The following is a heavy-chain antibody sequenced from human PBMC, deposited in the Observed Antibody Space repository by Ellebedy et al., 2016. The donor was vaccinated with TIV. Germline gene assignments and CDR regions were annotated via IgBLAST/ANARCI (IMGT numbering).Heavy chain of an antibody. D-gene: IGHD6-13*01. Sequence: PGGSRRLSCAASGFTFSCCAMSWVRQTPGKGLEWVSVISNGGDTTYADSVKGRFTISRDNSKNTPYLQMNSLRSDDPAMYYCAKLGGVLSWYADYWGLGTLVTVSP. V-gene: IGHV3-23*01. J-gene: IGHJ4*02. CDR1: GFTFSCCA. CDR2: ISNGGDT. CDR3: AKLGGVLSWYADY.